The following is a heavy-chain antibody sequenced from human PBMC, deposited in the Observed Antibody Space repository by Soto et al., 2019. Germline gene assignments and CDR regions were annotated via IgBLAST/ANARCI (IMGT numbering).Heavy chain of an antibody. V-gene: IGHV3-23*01. CDR2: ITRGGAT. J-gene: IGHJ4*02. D-gene: IGHD2-2*01. CDR3: GKEPGMPGRGLES. CDR1: GFTFRSFA. Sequence: EVQLLESGGDLVQPGESLRLTCAASGFTFRSFAMAWVRQAPGMGLEWVSTITRGGATVYADSVKGRFTISRDNSKNTLYLQMNSLRAEDTAVYYCGKEPGMPGRGLESWGQGTLVTVSS.